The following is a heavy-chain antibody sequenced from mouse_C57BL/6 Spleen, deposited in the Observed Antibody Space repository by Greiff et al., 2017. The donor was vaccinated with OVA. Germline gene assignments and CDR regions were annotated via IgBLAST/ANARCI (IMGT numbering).Heavy chain of an antibody. CDR1: GYAFTNYL. V-gene: IGHV1-54*01. CDR3: ASYDYDAWFAY. CDR2: INPGSGGT. D-gene: IGHD2-4*01. J-gene: IGHJ3*01. Sequence: VKLMESGAELVRPGTSVKVSCKASGYAFTNYLIEWVKQRPGQGLEWIGVINPGSGGTNYNEKFKGKATLTADKSSSTAYMQLSSLTSEDSAVYFCASYDYDAWFAYWGQGTLVTVSA.